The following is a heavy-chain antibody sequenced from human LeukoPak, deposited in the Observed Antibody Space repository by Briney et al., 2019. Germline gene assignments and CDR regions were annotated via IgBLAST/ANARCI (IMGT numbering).Heavy chain of an antibody. D-gene: IGHD6-19*01. J-gene: IGHJ4*02. CDR3: AKEHSSGAPLDY. CDR1: GASVSSASY. Sequence: SETLSLTCTVSGASVSSASYWTWIRQPPGKGLEWIGEIYHSGSTNYNPSLKSRVTISVDKSKNQFSLKLSSVTAADTAVYYCAKEHSSGAPLDYWGQGTLVTVSS. V-gene: IGHV4-4*02. CDR2: IYHSGST.